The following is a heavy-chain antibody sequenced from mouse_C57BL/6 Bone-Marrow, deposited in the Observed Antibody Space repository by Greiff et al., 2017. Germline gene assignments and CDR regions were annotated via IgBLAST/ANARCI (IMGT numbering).Heavy chain of an antibody. V-gene: IGHV2-3*01. CDR2: IWGDGST. CDR1: GFSLTSYG. D-gene: IGHD2-1*01. CDR3: AKERGNYVGGAMDY. J-gene: IGHJ4*01. Sequence: VKLVESGPGLVAPSQSLSITCTVSGFSLTSYGVSWVRQPPGKGLEWLGVIWGDGSTNYHSALISRLSISKDNYKSQVFLKLNSLQTDDTATYYCAKERGNYVGGAMDYWGQGTSVTVSS.